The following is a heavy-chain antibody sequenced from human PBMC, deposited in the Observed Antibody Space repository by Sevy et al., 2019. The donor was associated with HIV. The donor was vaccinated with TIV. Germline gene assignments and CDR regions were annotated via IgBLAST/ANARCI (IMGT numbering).Heavy chain of an antibody. CDR1: GFTFSSYA. V-gene: IGHV3-30*18. CDR2: ISFGGSSK. Sequence: GGSLRLSCAASGFTFSSYAMHWVRQAPGKGLEWVALISFGGSSKEYTDSLKGRFTISRDNSKNTLYLQMNSLRAEDSGFYYCAKDRWGSGDFRGYFDHWGQGTLVTVSS. D-gene: IGHD4-17*01. J-gene: IGHJ4*02. CDR3: AKDRWGSGDFRGYFDH.